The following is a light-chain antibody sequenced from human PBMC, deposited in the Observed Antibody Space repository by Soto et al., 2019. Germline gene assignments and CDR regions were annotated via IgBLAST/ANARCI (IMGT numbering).Light chain of an antibody. CDR1: QAIYNY. Sequence: DIQMTQSPSSLSASVGDRVTITCRASQAIYNYLAWNQQKPGKVPTLLISAASTLQSGVPSRFSGSGSGTDCTLTISSLQPEDVATYYCQKFSAVPTFGGGIKVEI. CDR3: QKFSAVPT. V-gene: IGKV1-27*01. CDR2: AAS. J-gene: IGKJ4*01.